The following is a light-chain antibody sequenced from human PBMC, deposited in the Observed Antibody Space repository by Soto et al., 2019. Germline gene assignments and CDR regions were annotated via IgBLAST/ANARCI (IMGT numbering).Light chain of an antibody. J-gene: IGKJ1*01. CDR2: KAS. CDR3: QQYNSYWT. Sequence: DIQMTQSPSSLSASVGDRVTITCRASQGISSALAWYQQKPGKAPKLLIYKASTLKSGVPSRFSGSGSGTEFTLTISSLQPDDFATYYCQQYNSYWTFGQGTKVDIK. V-gene: IGKV1-5*03. CDR1: QGISSA.